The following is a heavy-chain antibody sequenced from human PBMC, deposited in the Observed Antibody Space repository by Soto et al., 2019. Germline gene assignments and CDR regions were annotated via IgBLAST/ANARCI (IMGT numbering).Heavy chain of an antibody. CDR3: ERGADCGRECYWTLDE. J-gene: IGHJ4*02. V-gene: IGHV4-59*01. Sequence: PSEPLSLTCTVSAASFSKYYWTWIRQPPGKGLEWIGYIYYNGNTKYNPSLEGRLTISIDTSKKEFSLKLTSVTAADAAVYYCERGADCGRECYWTLDEWGQG. D-gene: IGHD2-21*01. CDR2: IYYNGNT. CDR1: AASFSKYY.